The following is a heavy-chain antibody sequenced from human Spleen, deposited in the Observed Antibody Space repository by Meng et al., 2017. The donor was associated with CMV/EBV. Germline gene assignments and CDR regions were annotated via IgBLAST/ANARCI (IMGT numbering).Heavy chain of an antibody. V-gene: IGHV3-53*01. CDR3: ARNKGYYYGSGDYYGMDV. D-gene: IGHD3-10*01. CDR2: IRSGGSI. Sequence: GGSLRLSCAASGFPFSNYSVNWVRQAPGKGLEWVSVIRSGGSIFYADSVKGRFTASRDGLKNTMYLQMNSLRAEDTAVYYCARNKGYYYGSGDYYGMDVWGQGTTVTVSS. J-gene: IGHJ6*02. CDR1: GFPFSNYS.